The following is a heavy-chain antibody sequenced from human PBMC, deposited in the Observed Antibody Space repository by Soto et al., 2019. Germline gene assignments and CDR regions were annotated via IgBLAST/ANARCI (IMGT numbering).Heavy chain of an antibody. CDR3: ARVYYILGSYRPPPDWYFDL. CDR2: IKQDGREK. Sequence: EVQLVESGGGLVQPGGSLRLSCAASGFTFSSYWMSWVRQAPGKGLEWVANIKQDGREKYYVESVKGRFTISRDNAKNALYLQMNSLRAEDTAVYYCARVYYILGSYRPPPDWYFDLWGRGTLVTVSS. D-gene: IGHD3-16*02. V-gene: IGHV3-7*01. CDR1: GFTFSSYW. J-gene: IGHJ2*01.